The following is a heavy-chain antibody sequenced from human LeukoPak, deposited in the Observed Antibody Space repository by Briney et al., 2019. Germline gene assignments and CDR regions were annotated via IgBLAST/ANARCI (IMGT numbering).Heavy chain of an antibody. CDR3: AGANDYGDYGLSN. CDR2: IYYSGST. D-gene: IGHD4-17*01. Sequence: KPSETLPLTCTVSGGSISSYYWSWIRQPPGKGLEWIGYIYYSGSTNYNPSLESRVTISVDTSKNQFSLKLSSVTAADTAVYYCAGANDYGDYGLSNWGQGTLVTVSS. CDR1: GGSISSYY. J-gene: IGHJ4*02. V-gene: IGHV4-59*01.